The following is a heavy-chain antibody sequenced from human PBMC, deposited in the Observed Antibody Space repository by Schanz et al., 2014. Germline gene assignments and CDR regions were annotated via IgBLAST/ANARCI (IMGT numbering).Heavy chain of an antibody. CDR1: GFTFSNSP. D-gene: IGHD3-10*01. CDR2: ISYDGSIT. J-gene: IGHJ3*01. V-gene: IGHV3-30*04. CDR3: VRDGGFDSINAFDF. Sequence: QVQLVESGGGVVQPGRSLRLSCAASGFTFSNSPLHWVRQAPGKGLDWVAVISYDGSITYYADSVKDRFTISRDNSKNIMFLQMNSLKTEDTAVYYCVRDGGFDSINAFDFWGQGTMVTVSS.